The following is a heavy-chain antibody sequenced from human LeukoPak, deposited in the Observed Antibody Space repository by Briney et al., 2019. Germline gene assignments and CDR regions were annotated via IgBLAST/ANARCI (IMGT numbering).Heavy chain of an antibody. Sequence: SETLSLTCTVSGGSISSYYWSWIRQPPGKGLEWIGYIYHSVDTKYNASLKSRVTISVDTSKSQFSLKLSSVTAADTAVHYCARGGPNSSGWRIDYWGQGTLVTVSS. V-gene: IGHV4-59*01. D-gene: IGHD6-19*01. CDR1: GGSISSYY. CDR3: ARGGPNSSGWRIDY. J-gene: IGHJ4*02. CDR2: IYHSVDT.